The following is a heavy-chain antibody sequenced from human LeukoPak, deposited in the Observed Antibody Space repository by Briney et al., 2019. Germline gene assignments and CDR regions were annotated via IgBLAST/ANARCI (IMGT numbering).Heavy chain of an antibody. Sequence: SETLSLTCTVSGDSISGYYWSWIRQTPGKGLEWIGCVHSSGSTTYNPSLKSRVTISVDMSKNQFSLRLTSVTAADTAVYFCARGYFDIRGSSNPFDYWGQGALVTVSS. J-gene: IGHJ4*02. CDR1: GDSISGYY. D-gene: IGHD3-22*01. CDR3: ARGYFDIRGSSNPFDY. CDR2: VHSSGST. V-gene: IGHV4-4*09.